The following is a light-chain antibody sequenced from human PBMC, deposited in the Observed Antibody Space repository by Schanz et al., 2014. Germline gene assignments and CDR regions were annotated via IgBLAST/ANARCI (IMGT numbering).Light chain of an antibody. CDR1: ESISSSY. CDR2: RAS. CDR3: QQYYSTALT. J-gene: IGKJ4*01. V-gene: IGKV3-20*01. Sequence: EIVLTQFPGTLSFSPGERATLSCRASESISSSYLAWYQQKPGQAPRLLIYRASSRATGIPDRFSGSGSGTDFTLTISSLQAEDVAVYYCQQYYSTALTFGGGTKVEIK.